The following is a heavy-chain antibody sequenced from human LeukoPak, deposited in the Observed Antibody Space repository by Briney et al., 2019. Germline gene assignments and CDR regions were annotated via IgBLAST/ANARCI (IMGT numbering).Heavy chain of an antibody. CDR2: IYYTGRT. CDR1: GGSICSYY. V-gene: IGHV4-59*01. Sequence: SETLSLTCTVSGGSICSYYWSWIRRPPGKGLEWIGYIYYTGRTNYNPSLKSRVTFSVDTSMNQFSLKLSSVTAADTAVYYCAREKAVADYFDYWGQGTLVTVSS. J-gene: IGHJ4*02. D-gene: IGHD6-19*01. CDR3: AREKAVADYFDY.